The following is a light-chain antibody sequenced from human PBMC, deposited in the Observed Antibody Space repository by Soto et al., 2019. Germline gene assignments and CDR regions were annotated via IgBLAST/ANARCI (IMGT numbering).Light chain of an antibody. CDR2: WAS. V-gene: IGKV4-1*01. Sequence: DIVMTQSPDSLAVSLGERATINCKSSRSVLYTSNSKNYLAWYQQKPGQPPKLLISWASARESGVPDRFSGSESGTGFTLTISSLQAEDVAIYYCQQYYTTPQTFGQGTKVELK. J-gene: IGKJ1*01. CDR3: QQYYTTPQT. CDR1: RSVLYTSNSKNY.